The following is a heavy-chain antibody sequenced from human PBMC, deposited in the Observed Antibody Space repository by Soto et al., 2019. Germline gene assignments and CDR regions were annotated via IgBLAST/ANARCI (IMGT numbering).Heavy chain of an antibody. D-gene: IGHD3-22*01. CDR2: INPTGGST. V-gene: IGHV1-46*03. CDR1: GYPFPRYY. J-gene: IGHJ4*02. CDR3: ARGPYHSDSSGYYFLSAY. Sequence: ASLKVSCKSSGYPFPRYYIHLVRQAPGQRLEWMGIINPTGGSTNYAQKFQGRVTMTTDTSTSAVNMELSSLRSEDTAVYFCARGPYHSDSSGYYFLSAYWGQGTLVTVSS.